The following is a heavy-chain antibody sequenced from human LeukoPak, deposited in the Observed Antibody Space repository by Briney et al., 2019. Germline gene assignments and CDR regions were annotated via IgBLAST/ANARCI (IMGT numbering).Heavy chain of an antibody. CDR2: INSDGGST. V-gene: IGHV3-74*01. CDR3: ARFAQSAVFYVF. D-gene: IGHD6-19*01. CDR1: GFTFSSYW. Sequence: GGSLRLSCTASGFTFSSYWMHWVRQAPGKGLVWVSRINSDGGSTSYADSVKGRFTISRDNSKNTLLLQMDSLRAEDTAVYYCARFAQSAVFYVFWGQGTLVTVSS. J-gene: IGHJ1*01.